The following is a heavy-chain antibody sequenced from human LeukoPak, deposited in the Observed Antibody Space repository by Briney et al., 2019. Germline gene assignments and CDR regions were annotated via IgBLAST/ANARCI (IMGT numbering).Heavy chain of an antibody. Sequence: GGSLRLSCAASGFTFDDYAMHWVRQAPGKGLEWVSLISGDGGSTYYADSVKGRFTISRDNSKNSLYLQMNSLRTEDTALYYCAKASVHYDFWSGYYNYYYYYMDVWGKGTTVTVSS. D-gene: IGHD3-3*01. V-gene: IGHV3-43*02. CDR3: AKASVHYDFWSGYYNYYYYYMDV. CDR1: GFTFDDYA. J-gene: IGHJ6*03. CDR2: ISGDGGST.